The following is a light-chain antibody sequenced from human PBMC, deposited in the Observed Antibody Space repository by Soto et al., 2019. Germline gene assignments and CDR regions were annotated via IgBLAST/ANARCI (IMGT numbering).Light chain of an antibody. V-gene: IGKV3-11*01. J-gene: IGKJ1*01. CDR2: YMS. CDR3: HQRQSWPRT. Sequence: EIVLTQSPATLSSSPGETATLSCRASQYVGSRLAWYQHKPGQAPRLLIYYMSKRATGIPARFGGSGSGTDFTLTISSLAPDDFAIYYCHQRQSWPRTFGQGTKVEIK. CDR1: QYVGSR.